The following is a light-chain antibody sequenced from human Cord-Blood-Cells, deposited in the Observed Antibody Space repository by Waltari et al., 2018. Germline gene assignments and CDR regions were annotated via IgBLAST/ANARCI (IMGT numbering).Light chain of an antibody. Sequence: QSALTQPASVSGSPGQSITISCTGTSSDFGCYNLVSWYQQHPGKAPKLMIYEVSKRPSGVSNRFSGSKSGNTASLTISGLQAEDEADYYCCSYAGSSTYVFGTGTKVTVL. CDR3: CSYAGSSTYV. CDR1: SSDFGCYNL. V-gene: IGLV2-23*02. CDR2: EVS. J-gene: IGLJ1*01.